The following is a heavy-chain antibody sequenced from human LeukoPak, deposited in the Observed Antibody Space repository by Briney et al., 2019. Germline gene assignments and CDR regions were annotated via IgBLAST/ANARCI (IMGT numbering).Heavy chain of an antibody. CDR2: IWYDGSNK. CDR1: GFTFSSYG. D-gene: IGHD5-24*01. Sequence: GGSLRLSCAASGFTFSSYGMHWVRQAPGKGLEWVAVIWYDGSNKYYADSVKGRFTISRDNSKNTLYLQMNSLRAEDTAVYYCAAGDGYHLIFDYWGQGTLVTVSS. V-gene: IGHV3-33*01. J-gene: IGHJ4*02. CDR3: AAGDGYHLIFDY.